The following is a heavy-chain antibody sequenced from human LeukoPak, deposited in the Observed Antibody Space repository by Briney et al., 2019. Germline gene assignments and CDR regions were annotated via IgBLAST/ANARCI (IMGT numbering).Heavy chain of an antibody. CDR1: GFTFSSYG. D-gene: IGHD6-13*01. V-gene: IGHV3-30*02. CDR3: AKDRSIAAGDDAFDI. J-gene: IGHJ3*02. CDR2: IRYDGSNK. Sequence: GGSLRLSCAASGFTFSSYGMHWVRQAPGKGLEWVAFIRYDGSNKYYADSVKGRFTISRDNSKNTLYLQMNSLRAGDTAVYYCAKDRSIAAGDDAFDIWGQGTMVTVSS.